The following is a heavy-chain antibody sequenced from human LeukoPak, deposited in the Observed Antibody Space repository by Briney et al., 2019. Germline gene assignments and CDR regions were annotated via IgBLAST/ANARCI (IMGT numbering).Heavy chain of an antibody. CDR1: GLSFDSSG. Sequence: PGGSLRLSCAASGLSFDSSGMHWVRQAPGKGLEWVSTISGSGGSTYYTDSVKGRFTISRDNSKNTLYLQLNSLRVEDTAIYYCAKDQGPGYSGYDWGAFDIWGQGTMVTVSS. D-gene: IGHD5-12*01. CDR2: ISGSGGST. J-gene: IGHJ3*02. V-gene: IGHV3-23*01. CDR3: AKDQGPGYSGYDWGAFDI.